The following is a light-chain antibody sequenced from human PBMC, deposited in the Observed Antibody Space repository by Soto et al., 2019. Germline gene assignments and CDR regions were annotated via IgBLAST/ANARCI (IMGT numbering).Light chain of an antibody. CDR3: MQALQTPLT. CDR2: LGS. Sequence: DIVMTQSPLSLPVTPGEPASISCRSSQSLLHSNGYNYLDWYLQKPGQSPQLLIYLGSNRASGGSDGFSGSGSGSDFILIISRVEAEDVGVYYFMQALQTPLTFGGGTKVEIK. V-gene: IGKV2-28*01. CDR1: QSLLHSNGYNY. J-gene: IGKJ4*01.